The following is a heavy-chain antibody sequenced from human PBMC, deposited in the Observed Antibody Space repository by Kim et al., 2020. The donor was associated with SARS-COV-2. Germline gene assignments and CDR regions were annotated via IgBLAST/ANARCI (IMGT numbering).Heavy chain of an antibody. V-gene: IGHV7-4-1*02. D-gene: IGHD2-8*01. Sequence: ASVKVSCKASGYTFTSYAMNWVRQAPGQGLEWMGWINTNTGNPTYAQGFTGRFVFSLDTSVSTAYLQISSLKAEDTAVYYCARGIHTTNDGGYYYYGMDVWGQGTTVTVSS. J-gene: IGHJ6*02. CDR3: ARGIHTTNDGGYYYYGMDV. CDR1: GYTFTSYA. CDR2: INTNTGNP.